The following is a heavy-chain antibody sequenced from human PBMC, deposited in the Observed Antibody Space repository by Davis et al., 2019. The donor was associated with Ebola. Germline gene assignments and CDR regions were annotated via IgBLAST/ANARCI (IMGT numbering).Heavy chain of an antibody. CDR2: ISSSSSYI. Sequence: PGGSLRLSCAASGFTFSSYSMNWVRQAPGKGLEWVSSISSSSSYIYYADSVKGRFTISRDNAKNSLYLRMNSLRAEDTAVYYCARVEPADDYVWGSYRYIDGSDGAFDIWGQGTMVTVSS. CDR3: ARVEPADDYVWGSYRYIDGSDGAFDI. J-gene: IGHJ3*02. V-gene: IGHV3-21*01. D-gene: IGHD3-16*02. CDR1: GFTFSSYS.